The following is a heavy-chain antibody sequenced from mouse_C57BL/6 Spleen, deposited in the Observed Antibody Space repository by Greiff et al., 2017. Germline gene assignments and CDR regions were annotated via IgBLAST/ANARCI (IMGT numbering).Heavy chain of an antibody. CDR2: INPSSGYT. V-gene: IGHV1-7*01. D-gene: IGHD2-4*01. Sequence: VMLVESGAELAKPGASVKLSCKASGYTFTSYWMHWVKQRPGQGLEWIGYINPSSGYTKYNQKFKDKATLTADKSSSTAYMQLSSLTYEDSAVYYCAPYDYDEAAMDYWGQGTSVTVSS. CDR1: GYTFTSYW. CDR3: APYDYDEAAMDY. J-gene: IGHJ4*01.